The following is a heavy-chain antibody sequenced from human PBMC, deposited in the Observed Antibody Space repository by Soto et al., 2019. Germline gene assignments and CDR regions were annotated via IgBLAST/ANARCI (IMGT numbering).Heavy chain of an antibody. J-gene: IGHJ3*02. CDR1: GFTFSSYA. CDR3: AKGDSSSSDAFDI. Sequence: GGSLRLSCAASGFTFSSYAMSWVRQAPGKGLEWVSAISGSGGSTYYADAVKGRFTISRDNAKNTLYLQMNSLRADDTAVYYCAKGDSSSSDAFDIWGQGTMVTVSS. V-gene: IGHV3-23*01. D-gene: IGHD6-6*01. CDR2: ISGSGGST.